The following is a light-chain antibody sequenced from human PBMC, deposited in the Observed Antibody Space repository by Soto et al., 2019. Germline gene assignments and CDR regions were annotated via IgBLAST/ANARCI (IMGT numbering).Light chain of an antibody. V-gene: IGLV1-44*01. CDR2: SDD. Sequence: QSVLTQPPSASGTPGQTVTISCSGSSSNIGSNSVNWYQQLPGAAPSLLIYSDDQRPSGVPDRFSGSKSGTSASLAISGLQSEDEADYFCAVWDEILIEVFGTGTKLTVL. CDR1: SSNIGSNS. J-gene: IGLJ1*01. CDR3: AVWDEILIEV.